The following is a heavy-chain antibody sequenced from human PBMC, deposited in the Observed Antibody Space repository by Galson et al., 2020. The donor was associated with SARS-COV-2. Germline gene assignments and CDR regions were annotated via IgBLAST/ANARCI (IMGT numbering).Heavy chain of an antibody. CDR3: ARDWLRPYYYMDV. CDR2: ISYDGSNK. CDR1: GFTFSSYA. D-gene: IGHD5-12*01. V-gene: IGHV3-30*01. Sequence: GGSLRLSCAASGFTFSSYAMHWVRQAPGKGLEWVEVISYDGSNKYYADSVKGRFTISRDNSKNTLYLQMNSLRAEDTAVYYCARDWLRPYYYMDVWGKGTTVTVSS. J-gene: IGHJ6*03.